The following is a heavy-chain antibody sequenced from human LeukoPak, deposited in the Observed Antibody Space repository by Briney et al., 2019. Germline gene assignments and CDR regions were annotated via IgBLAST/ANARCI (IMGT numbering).Heavy chain of an antibody. J-gene: IGHJ4*02. Sequence: MTSETLSLTCTVSGGSISSGGYYWSWTRQHPGKGLEWIGYIYYSGSTYYNPSLKSRVTIPVDTSKNQFSLKLSSVTAADTAVYYCARATGGGVVVPAAVFDYWGQGTLVTVSS. V-gene: IGHV4-31*03. CDR3: ARATGGGVVVPAAVFDY. CDR1: GGSISSGGYY. D-gene: IGHD2-2*01. CDR2: IYYSGST.